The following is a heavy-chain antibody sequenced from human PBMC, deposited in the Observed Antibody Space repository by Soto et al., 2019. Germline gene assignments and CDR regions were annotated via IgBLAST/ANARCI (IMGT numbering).Heavy chain of an antibody. J-gene: IGHJ2*01. CDR1: GGSISSGGYY. CDR3: ARGALTNGALCYFDL. Sequence: SETLSLTCTVSGGSISSGGYYWILIRQHPGKGLEWIGYIYYSGSTYYNPSLKSRVTISVDTSKNQFSLKLSSVTAPDTAVYYCARGALTNGALCYFDLWGRGTLVTVSS. D-gene: IGHD2-8*01. V-gene: IGHV4-31*03. CDR2: IYYSGST.